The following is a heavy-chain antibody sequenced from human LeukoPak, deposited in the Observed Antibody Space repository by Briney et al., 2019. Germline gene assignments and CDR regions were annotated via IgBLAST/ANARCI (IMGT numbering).Heavy chain of an antibody. V-gene: IGHV4-34*01. CDR1: GGSFSGYY. CDR2: INHSGST. Sequence: SETLSLTCAVYGGSFSGYYWSWIRQPPGKGLEWIGEINHSGSTNYNPSLKSRVTISVDTSKNQFSLKLSSVTAADTAVYYCARHPLQWLVRVGLDYWGQGTLVTVSS. D-gene: IGHD6-19*01. J-gene: IGHJ4*02. CDR3: ARHPLQWLVRVGLDY.